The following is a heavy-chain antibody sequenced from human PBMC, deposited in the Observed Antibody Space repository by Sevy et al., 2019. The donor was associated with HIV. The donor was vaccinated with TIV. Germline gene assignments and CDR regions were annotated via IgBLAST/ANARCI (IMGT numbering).Heavy chain of an antibody. V-gene: IGHV3-23*01. CDR3: AKDRGIVVVPAAMPGGFDP. D-gene: IGHD2-2*01. CDR1: GFTFSSYA. CDR2: ISGSGGST. Sequence: GGSLRLSCAASGFTFSSYAMSWVRQAPGKGLEWVSAISGSGGSTYYADSVKGRFTISRDNSKNTLYLQMNSLRAEDTAVYYCAKDRGIVVVPAAMPGGFDPWGQGTLVTVPS. J-gene: IGHJ5*02.